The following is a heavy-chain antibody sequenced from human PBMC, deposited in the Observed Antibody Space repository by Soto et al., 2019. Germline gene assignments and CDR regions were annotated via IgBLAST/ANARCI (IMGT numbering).Heavy chain of an antibody. CDR3: AREILNSYCGGDCYSYYYYGMDV. D-gene: IGHD2-21*02. V-gene: IGHV3-21*01. CDR1: GFTFSTYS. CDR2: ISSGSSYI. Sequence: ELQLVESGGGLVKPGGSLRLSCAASGFTFSTYSMNWVRQAPGKGLEWVSSISSGSSYIYYADSVKGRFTISRDNAKNSLFLQMSSLRAEDTAMYYCAREILNSYCGGDCYSYYYYGMDVWGQGTTVTVSS. J-gene: IGHJ6*02.